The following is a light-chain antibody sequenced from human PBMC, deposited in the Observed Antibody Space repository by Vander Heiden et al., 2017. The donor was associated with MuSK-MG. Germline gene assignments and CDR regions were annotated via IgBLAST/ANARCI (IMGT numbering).Light chain of an antibody. V-gene: IGKV4-1*01. Sequence: DIVMTQSPDSLAVSLGERATINCKSSQSVFYSSNNRNYLAWFQQKPGQPPKLLLYWASTRESGVPDRFSGSGSGTDFTLAISSLQAEDVAVYFCQQFDSGPHTFGGGTKVEI. J-gene: IGKJ4*01. CDR2: WAS. CDR1: QSVFYSSNNRNY. CDR3: QQFDSGPHT.